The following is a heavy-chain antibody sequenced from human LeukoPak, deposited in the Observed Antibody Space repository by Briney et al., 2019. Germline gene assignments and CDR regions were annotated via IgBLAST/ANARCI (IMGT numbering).Heavy chain of an antibody. Sequence: ATVKISCKVSGYTFTDYYMHWVQQAPGKGLEWMGLVDPEDGETIYAEKFQGRVTITADTSTDTAYMELSSLRSEDTAVYYCATMGSYSSGWWLGFDYWGQGTLVTVSS. D-gene: IGHD6-19*01. CDR1: GYTFTDYY. V-gene: IGHV1-69-2*01. CDR2: VDPEDGET. J-gene: IGHJ4*02. CDR3: ATMGSYSSGWWLGFDY.